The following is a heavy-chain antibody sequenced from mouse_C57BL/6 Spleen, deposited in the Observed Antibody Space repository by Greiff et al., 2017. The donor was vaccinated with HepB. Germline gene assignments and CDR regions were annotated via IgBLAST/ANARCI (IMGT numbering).Heavy chain of an antibody. CDR1: GFTFTDYY. CDR2: IRNKANGYTT. V-gene: IGHV7-3*01. J-gene: IGHJ4*01. CDR3: ARFSTSYAMDY. Sequence: EVQLQESGGGLVQPGGSLSLSCAASGFTFTDYYMSWVRQPPGKALEWLGFIRNKANGYTTEYSASVKGRFTISRDNSQSILYLQMNALRAEDSATYYCARFSTSYAMDYWGQGTSVTVSS.